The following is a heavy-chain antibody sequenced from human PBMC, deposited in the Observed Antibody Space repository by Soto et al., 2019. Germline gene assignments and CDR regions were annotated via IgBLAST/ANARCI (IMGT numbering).Heavy chain of an antibody. CDR2: TYYRSKWYN. Sequence: PSQTLSLTCAIPGDSVFSNTAALNWIRQSPSRGLEWLGRTYYRSKWYNDDAVTVRSRIAIDPDTSKNQFSLHLNSVTPDDTALYYCVRDVGVDFDQWGQGTQVTVCS. D-gene: IGHD1-26*01. V-gene: IGHV6-1*01. CDR3: VRDVGVDFDQ. CDR1: GDSVFSNTAA. J-gene: IGHJ4*02.